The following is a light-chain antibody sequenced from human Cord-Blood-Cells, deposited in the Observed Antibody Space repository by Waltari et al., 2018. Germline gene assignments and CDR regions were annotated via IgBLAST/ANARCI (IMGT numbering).Light chain of an antibody. V-gene: IGKV3-11*01. CDR3: QQRSNWPPLT. CDR1: QSVSSY. Sequence: EIVLTQPPATLSLSPGERATPSCRASQSVSSYLAWYQQKPGQAPRLLIYDASNRATGIPARFSGSGSGTDFTLTISSLEPEDFAVYYCQQRSNWPPLTFGGGTKVEIK. CDR2: DAS. J-gene: IGKJ4*01.